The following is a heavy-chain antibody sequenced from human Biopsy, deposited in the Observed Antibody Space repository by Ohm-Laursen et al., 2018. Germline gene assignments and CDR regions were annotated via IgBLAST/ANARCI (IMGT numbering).Heavy chain of an antibody. D-gene: IGHD4-17*01. V-gene: IGHV1-69*13. Sequence: SVTVSCKASGAIFSNYAITWVRQAPGQGLEWMGGIIPLFGAPNYAQKFQGRLTITADESKSTTYMELSSLRSEDTAVYYCARLAQIYGDSPFDPWGQGTLVTVSS. CDR2: IIPLFGAP. CDR3: ARLAQIYGDSPFDP. CDR1: GAIFSNYA. J-gene: IGHJ5*02.